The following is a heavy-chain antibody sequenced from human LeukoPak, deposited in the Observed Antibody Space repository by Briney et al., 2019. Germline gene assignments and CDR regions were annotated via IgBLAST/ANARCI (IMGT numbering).Heavy chain of an antibody. CDR1: GGSFSGYY. D-gene: IGHD5-12*01. Sequence: SETLSVTCAVYGGSFSGYYWSWIRQPPGKGLEWIGEINHSGSTNYNPSLKSRVTISVDTSKNQFSLKLSSVTAADTAVYYCARGARTPSGYGSRTAGRANWFDPWGQGTLVTVSS. J-gene: IGHJ5*02. CDR3: ARGARTPSGYGSRTAGRANWFDP. CDR2: INHSGST. V-gene: IGHV4-34*01.